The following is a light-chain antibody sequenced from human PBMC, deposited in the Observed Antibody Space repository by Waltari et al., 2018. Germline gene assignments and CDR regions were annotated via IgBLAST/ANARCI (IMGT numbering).Light chain of an antibody. CDR1: QSVSSN. CDR2: GAS. CDR3: QHYNNWPYT. J-gene: IGKJ2*01. V-gene: IGKV3-15*01. Sequence: EIVMTQSPVTLSVSPGERATLSCRASQSVSSNLAWYQQKPGQAPRLLIYGASTRATGIPGRFSGSGSGTEFTLTISSLQSEDFAVYYCQHYNNWPYTFGQGTKLEIK.